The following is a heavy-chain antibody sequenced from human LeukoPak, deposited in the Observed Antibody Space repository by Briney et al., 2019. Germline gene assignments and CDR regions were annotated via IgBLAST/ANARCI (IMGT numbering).Heavy chain of an antibody. CDR1: GFTFSNYW. D-gene: IGHD2-8*01. J-gene: IGHJ4*02. V-gene: IGHV3-74*01. Sequence: PGGSLRLSCAASGFTFSNYWMHWVRQAPGKGLVWVSRIDGDGRSTDYADSVKGRFTISRDNAKNTLLLQMHSLRAEDTAVYYCVFCSNGVCYWGQGTLVTVSS. CDR3: VFCSNGVCY. CDR2: IDGDGRST.